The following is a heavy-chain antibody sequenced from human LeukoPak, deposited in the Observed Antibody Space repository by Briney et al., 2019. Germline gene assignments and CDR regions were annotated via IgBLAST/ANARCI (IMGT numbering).Heavy chain of an antibody. CDR2: INPYNGNT. J-gene: IGHJ4*02. CDR1: GYTFTNYG. V-gene: IGHV1-18*01. CDR3: ARVSGSSISSRSLLY. Sequence: GASVKVSCKAFGYTFTNYGINWVRQAPGQGLEWMGQINPYNGNTNYPQRLQGRVTMTTDTSTSTSFMELRSLTSDDTAIYYCARVSGSSISSRSLLYWGQGTLVTVSS. D-gene: IGHD6-13*01.